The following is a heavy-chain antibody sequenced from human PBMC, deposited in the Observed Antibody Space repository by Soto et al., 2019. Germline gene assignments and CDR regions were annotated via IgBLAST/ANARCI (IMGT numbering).Heavy chain of an antibody. J-gene: IGHJ6*02. CDR3: ARDRGQWLALYGMDV. CDR1: GFTFSSYG. Sequence: QVQLVESGGGVVQPGRSLRLSCAASGFTFSSYGMHWVRQAPGKGLEWVAVIWYDGSNKYYADSVKGRFTISRDNSKNTLYLQMNSLRAEDTAVYYCARDRGQWLALYGMDVWGQGTTVTVSS. CDR2: IWYDGSNK. V-gene: IGHV3-33*01. D-gene: IGHD6-19*01.